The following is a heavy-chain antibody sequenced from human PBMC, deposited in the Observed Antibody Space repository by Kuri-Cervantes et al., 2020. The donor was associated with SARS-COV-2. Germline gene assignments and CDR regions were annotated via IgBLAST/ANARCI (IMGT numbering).Heavy chain of an antibody. D-gene: IGHD3-16*01. CDR1: GGSISSSSYY. J-gene: IGHJ6*02. CDR2: IYYSGST. CDR3: ARNDYVPLFYGLDV. V-gene: IGHV4-39*07. Sequence: SETLSLTCTVSGGSISSSSYYWGWIRQPPGKGLEWIGSIYYSGSTYYNPSLKSRVTISVDRSMNQISLKLYSVTAADTAVYYCARNDYVPLFYGLDVWGQGTTVTVSS.